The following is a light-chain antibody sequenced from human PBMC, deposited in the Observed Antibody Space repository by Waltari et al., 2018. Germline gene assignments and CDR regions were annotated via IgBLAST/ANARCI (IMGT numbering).Light chain of an antibody. CDR2: DSS. V-gene: IGKV1-33*01. Sequence: DIQLTQSQASLSAAVGYRVTITFQATQDITTSSSWFQQKPGKAPLLLIYDSSSLQAGVPSRFSGTGSGTAFSFTITSLQPEDSATYYCQHYHSLPYTFGRGTKLQIK. J-gene: IGKJ2*01. CDR1: QDITTS. CDR3: QHYHSLPYT.